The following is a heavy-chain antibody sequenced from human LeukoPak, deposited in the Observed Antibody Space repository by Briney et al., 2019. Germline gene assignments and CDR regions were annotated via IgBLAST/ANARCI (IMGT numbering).Heavy chain of an antibody. J-gene: IGHJ4*02. V-gene: IGHV3-23*01. CDR2: IGGSGHSS. CDR1: GFSFDRYA. D-gene: IGHD2-21*02. CDR3: AKYRDIIVMTAPGSDY. Sequence: GGSLRLSCAASGFSFDRYAMSWVRQAAGKGLEWVSGIGGSGHSSHYADSVKGRFTVSRDNSRNTLYLQMNSLRDEDTAVYYCAKYRDIIVMTAPGSDYWGQGTLVTVSS.